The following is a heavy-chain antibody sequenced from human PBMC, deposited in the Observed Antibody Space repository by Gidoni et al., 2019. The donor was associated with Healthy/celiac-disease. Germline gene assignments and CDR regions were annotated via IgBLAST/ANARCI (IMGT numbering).Heavy chain of an antibody. J-gene: IGHJ6*02. V-gene: IGHV4-39*01. Sequence: QLPLQESGPGLVKPSETLSITCTVSGGSISSSSYYWGWLRQPPGKGLEWIGSIYYSGSTYYNPSLKSRVTISVDTSKNQFSLKLSSVTAADTAVYYCARNLGYCSSTSCHGEYYYYGMDVWGQGTTVTVSS. CDR2: IYYSGST. CDR1: GGSISSSSYY. CDR3: ARNLGYCSSTSCHGEYYYYGMDV. D-gene: IGHD2-2*01.